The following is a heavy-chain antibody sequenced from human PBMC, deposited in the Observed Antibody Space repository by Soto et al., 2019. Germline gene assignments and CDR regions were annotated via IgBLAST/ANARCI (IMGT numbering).Heavy chain of an antibody. Sequence: GGSLRLSCAASGFTFSSYAMSWVRQAPGKGLEWVSAISGSGVSTYYADSVKGRFTISRDNSKNTLYLQMNSLRAEDTAVYYCANSIAVAGSPKNYFDYWGQGTLVTVSS. V-gene: IGHV3-23*01. CDR3: ANSIAVAGSPKNYFDY. CDR2: ISGSGVST. D-gene: IGHD6-19*01. J-gene: IGHJ4*02. CDR1: GFTFSSYA.